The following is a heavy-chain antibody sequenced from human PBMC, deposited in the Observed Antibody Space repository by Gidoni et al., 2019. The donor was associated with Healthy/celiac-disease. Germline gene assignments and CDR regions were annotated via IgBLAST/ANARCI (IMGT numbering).Heavy chain of an antibody. D-gene: IGHD2-15*01. V-gene: IGHV3-15*01. CDR3: TTDLLPGFDY. Sequence: EVQLVESVGGLVKPGWSLRLSFAASGFPFSNAWMSWVRQVPAKGREWVGRIKSKNDGGTTDYAAPVKGRCTISRDDSKNTLYLQMNSLKTEDTAVYYCTTDLLPGFDYWGQGTLVTVSS. CDR1: GFPFSNAW. CDR2: IKSKNDGGTT. J-gene: IGHJ4*02.